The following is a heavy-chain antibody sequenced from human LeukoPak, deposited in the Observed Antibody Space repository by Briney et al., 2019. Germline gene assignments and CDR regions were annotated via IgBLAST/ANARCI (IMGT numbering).Heavy chain of an antibody. CDR2: INPNSGAT. CDR1: GYTFTGYF. Sequence: ASVKVSCKASGYTFTGYFLNWVRQAPGQGLEWMGWINPNSGATNYAPKFQGRVTMTRDTSITTAYMELSSLRSDDTAVYYCAIKFVVPAALDYWGPEPWSPSPQ. CDR3: AIKFVVPAALDY. J-gene: IGHJ4*01. D-gene: IGHD2-2*01. V-gene: IGHV1-2*02.